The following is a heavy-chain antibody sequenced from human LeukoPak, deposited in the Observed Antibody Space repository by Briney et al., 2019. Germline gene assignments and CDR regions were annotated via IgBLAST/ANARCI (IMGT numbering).Heavy chain of an antibody. Sequence: PGGSLRLSCAASGFTFSSYEMNWVRQAPGKGLEWVSYISSSGSTIYYADSVKGRFTISRDNAKNSLYLQMNSLRAEDTAVYYCARGAKAYYYDSSGYPQWGQGTLVTVSS. CDR3: ARGAKAYYYDSSGYPQ. CDR2: ISSSGSTI. J-gene: IGHJ4*02. CDR1: GFTFSSYE. V-gene: IGHV3-48*03. D-gene: IGHD3-22*01.